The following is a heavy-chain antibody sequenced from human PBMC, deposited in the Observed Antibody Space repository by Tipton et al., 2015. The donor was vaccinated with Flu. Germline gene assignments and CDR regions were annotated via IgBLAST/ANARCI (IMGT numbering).Heavy chain of an antibody. V-gene: IGHV3-48*03. CDR3: ARQGMVGVFDI. Sequence: SLRLSCSASGFTFSTYEMSWVRQAPGKGLEWVSYIDGVGATIYYADSVKGRFTISRDNAKNSLYLQMNSLRAEDTALYYCARQGMVGVFDIWGPGTMATVSS. CDR2: IDGVGATI. J-gene: IGHJ3*02. D-gene: IGHD2-8*01. CDR1: GFTFSTYE.